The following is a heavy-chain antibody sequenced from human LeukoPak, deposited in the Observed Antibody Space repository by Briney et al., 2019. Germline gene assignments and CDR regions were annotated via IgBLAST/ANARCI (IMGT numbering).Heavy chain of an antibody. V-gene: IGHV1-2*02. CDR3: ARQQVVSGYFDY. CDR1: GYRFTGCY. D-gene: IGHD6-13*01. J-gene: IGHJ4*02. CDR2: INPNSGVT. Sequence: ASVKVSCKASGYRFTGCYMHWVRQAPGQGLEWMGWINPNSGVTNYAQNFQGRVSMTRDTSISTAYMELSRLRSDDTAVHYCARQQVVSGYFDYWGQGTLVTVSS.